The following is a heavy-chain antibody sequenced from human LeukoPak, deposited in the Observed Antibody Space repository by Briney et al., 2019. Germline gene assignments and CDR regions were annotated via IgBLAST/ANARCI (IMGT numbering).Heavy chain of an antibody. V-gene: IGHV4-34*01. CDR2: INHSGST. D-gene: IGHD4-17*01. Sequence: SSETLSLTCAVYGGSFSGYYWSWIRQPPGMGLEWIGEINHSGSTNYNPSLKSRVTISVDTSKNQFSLKLSSVTAADTAVYYCARFDYGDYLFDYWGQGTLVTVSS. CDR3: ARFDYGDYLFDY. J-gene: IGHJ4*02. CDR1: GGSFSGYY.